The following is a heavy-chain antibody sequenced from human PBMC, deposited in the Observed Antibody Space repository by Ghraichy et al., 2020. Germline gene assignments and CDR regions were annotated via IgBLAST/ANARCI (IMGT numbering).Heavy chain of an antibody. Sequence: GGSLRLSCAASGFTVAGNHMTWVRQSPRKGLEWVSSIFESGATFYTASMEGRLTISRDDSKNKVFLQMNSLSVEDTALYYCARVPPNQYFGLDVWGPGTTVTVSS. CDR3: ARVPPNQYFGLDV. CDR1: GFTVAGNH. J-gene: IGHJ6*02. CDR2: IFESGAT. V-gene: IGHV3-53*01. D-gene: IGHD3-9*01.